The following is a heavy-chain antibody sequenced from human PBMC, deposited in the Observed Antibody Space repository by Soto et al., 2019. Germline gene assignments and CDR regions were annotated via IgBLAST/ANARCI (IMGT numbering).Heavy chain of an antibody. CDR2: ISCSGGST. V-gene: IGHV3-23*01. CDR3: AVLVDTGMRFDY. D-gene: IGHD5-18*01. J-gene: IGHJ4*02. CDR1: GFTFSSYA. Sequence: EVQLLESGGGLVQPGGSLRLSCAASGFTFSSYAMSWVRQAPGKGLEWVSAISCSGGSTYYADSVKGRFTISRDNSKNTLYLQMNSLRAEDTAVYYCAVLVDTGMRFDYWVQGTLVTVSS.